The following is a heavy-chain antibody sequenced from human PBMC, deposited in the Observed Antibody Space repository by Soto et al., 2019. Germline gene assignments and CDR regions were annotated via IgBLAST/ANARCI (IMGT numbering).Heavy chain of an antibody. CDR1: GFSLSTSGVG. V-gene: IGHV2-5*02. D-gene: IGHD3-9*01. Sequence: SGPTLVNPTQTLTLTCTFSGFSLSTSGVGVGWIRQPPGKALEWLALIYWDDDKRYSPSLKSRLTITKDTSKNQVVLTMTNMDTVDTATYYCAHRGGYFDWLSHNYFDYWGQGTQVTVSS. CDR3: AHRGGYFDWLSHNYFDY. J-gene: IGHJ4*02. CDR2: IYWDDDK.